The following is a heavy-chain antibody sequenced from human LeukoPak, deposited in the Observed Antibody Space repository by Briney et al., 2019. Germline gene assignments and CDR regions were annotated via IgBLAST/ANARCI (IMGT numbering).Heavy chain of an antibody. CDR1: GFTFSSYA. CDR3: GGREGGGPSDY. D-gene: IGHD3-16*01. V-gene: IGHV3-23*01. Sequence: PGGSLRLSCAASGFTFSSYAMSWVRQAPGKGLEWVSAISGSGGSTYYADSVKGRFTISRDNSKNTLYLQMNSLRAEDTAVYYGGGREGGGPSDYWGQGTLVTVSS. J-gene: IGHJ4*02. CDR2: ISGSGGST.